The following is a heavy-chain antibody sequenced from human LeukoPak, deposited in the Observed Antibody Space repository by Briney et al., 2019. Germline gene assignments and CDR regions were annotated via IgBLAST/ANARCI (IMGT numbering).Heavy chain of an antibody. CDR2: INPKNGGT. D-gene: IGHD2-21*02. V-gene: IGHV1-2*02. Sequence: GASVKVSCKASEYTFTGYYTHWMRQAPGQGLEWMGWINPKNGGTNYAQKFQGRVTMSRDTSIGTAYLDLSSLRSDDTAVYYCVRGDNQRWGQGTLVTVSS. CDR1: EYTFTGYY. CDR3: VRGDNQR. J-gene: IGHJ4*02.